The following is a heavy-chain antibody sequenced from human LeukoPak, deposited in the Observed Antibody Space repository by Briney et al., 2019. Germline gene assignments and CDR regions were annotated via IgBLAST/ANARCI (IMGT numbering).Heavy chain of an antibody. CDR3: ASGPVAAYYYYYYMDV. J-gene: IGHJ6*03. CDR2: ISSSGSTI. Sequence: GGSLRLSCAASGFTFSDYYMSWIRQAPGKGLEWVSYISSSGSTIYYADSVKGRFTISRDNAKNSLYLQMNSLGAEDTAVYYCASGPVAAYYYYYYMDVWGKGTTVTVSS. V-gene: IGHV3-11*01. D-gene: IGHD6-19*01. CDR1: GFTFSDYY.